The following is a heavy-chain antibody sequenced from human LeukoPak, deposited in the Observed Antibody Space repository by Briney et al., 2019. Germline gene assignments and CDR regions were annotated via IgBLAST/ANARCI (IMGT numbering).Heavy chain of an antibody. Sequence: PSETLSLTCTVSGGSISSGCYYWSWIRQPAGKGLEWIGRIYTSGSTNYNPSLKSRVTISVDTSKNQFSLTLSSVTAADTAVYYCALDFDYWGQGTLVTVSS. CDR1: GGSISSGCYY. CDR2: IYTSGST. J-gene: IGHJ4*02. V-gene: IGHV4-61*02. CDR3: ALDFDY.